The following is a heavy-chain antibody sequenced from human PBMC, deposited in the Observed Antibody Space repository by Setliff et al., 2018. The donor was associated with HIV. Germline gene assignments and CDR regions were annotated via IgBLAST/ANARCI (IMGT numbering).Heavy chain of an antibody. CDR3: ARSQETSVAATEI. Sequence: SETLSLTCTVSGASISDGTYYWSWIRQPAGKGLEWIGHIYIRGGTTNYSPSPKSRVTISLDTSKNQFPLSLSSVTASDTALYYCARSQETSVAATEIWGQGTMVTVSS. J-gene: IGHJ4*03. CDR2: IYIRGGTT. CDR1: GASISDGTYY. V-gene: IGHV4-61*09.